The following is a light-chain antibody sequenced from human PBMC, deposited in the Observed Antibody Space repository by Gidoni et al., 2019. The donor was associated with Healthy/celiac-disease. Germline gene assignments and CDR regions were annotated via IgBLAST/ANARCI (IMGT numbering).Light chain of an antibody. CDR3: QQYNNWPFT. CDR2: GAS. CDR1: QSVSSN. V-gene: IGKV3-15*01. J-gene: IGKJ3*01. Sequence: EIVMTQSPATLSVSPGERATLSCRASQSVSSNLAWYQQTPGQAPRLLIYGASTRATGIPARFSGSGSGTEFTLTISSLQSEDFAVYYCQQYNNWPFTFGPGTNVDIK.